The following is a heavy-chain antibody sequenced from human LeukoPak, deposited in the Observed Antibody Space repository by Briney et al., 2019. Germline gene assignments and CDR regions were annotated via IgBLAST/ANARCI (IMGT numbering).Heavy chain of an antibody. Sequence: GGSLRLSCAASGFTFSSYSMNWVRQAPGKGLEWVSSISSSSSYIYYADSVKGRFTISRDNAKNSLYLQMNSLRAEDTAVYYCARDLYYDSSGYSEYYFDYWGQGTLVTVSS. CDR1: GFTFSSYS. CDR3: ARDLYYDSSGYSEYYFDY. V-gene: IGHV3-21*01. D-gene: IGHD3-22*01. CDR2: ISSSSSYI. J-gene: IGHJ4*02.